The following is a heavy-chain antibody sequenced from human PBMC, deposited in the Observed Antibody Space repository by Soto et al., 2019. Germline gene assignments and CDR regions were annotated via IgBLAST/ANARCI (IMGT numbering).Heavy chain of an antibody. CDR2: IKSKTDGGTT. CDR1: GFTFSNAW. Sequence: PGGSLRLSCAASGFTFSNAWMSWVRQAPGKGLEWVGRIKSKTDGGTTDYAAPVKGRFTISRDDSKNTLYLQMNSLKTEDTAVYYCTTDYLTLGESYAIDIWGQGTMVTVSS. V-gene: IGHV3-15*01. CDR3: TTDYLTLGESYAIDI. D-gene: IGHD3-16*01. J-gene: IGHJ3*02.